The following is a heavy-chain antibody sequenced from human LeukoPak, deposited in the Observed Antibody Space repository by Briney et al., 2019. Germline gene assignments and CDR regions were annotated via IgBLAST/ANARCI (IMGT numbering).Heavy chain of an antibody. J-gene: IGHJ4*02. Sequence: ASVKVSCKASGYTFSAYCMHWVRQAPGQGLEWMGWIDPKSGGTNYAQQFQDRVTMTRDTSISSTYMELSRLKSDDTAVYYCVRDLGISGWYAPPLGYFDSWGQGTLVTVSS. D-gene: IGHD6-19*01. CDR1: GYTFSAYC. V-gene: IGHV1-2*02. CDR2: IDPKSGGT. CDR3: VRDLGISGWYAPPLGYFDS.